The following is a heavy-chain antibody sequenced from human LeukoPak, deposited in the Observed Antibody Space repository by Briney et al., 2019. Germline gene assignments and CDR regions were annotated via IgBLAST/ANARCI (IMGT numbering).Heavy chain of an antibody. J-gene: IGHJ5*02. V-gene: IGHV3-30*04. CDR3: ARVGWNDA. D-gene: IGHD6-19*01. CDR1: GFTFSNYA. CDR2: ISSDGSKK. Sequence: GRSLRLSCAASGFTFSNYAMHWVRQAPGKGLEWVAVISSDGSKKDYADSVKGRFTISRDNAKNSLYLQMNSLRAEDTAVYYCARVGWNDAWGQGTLVTVSS.